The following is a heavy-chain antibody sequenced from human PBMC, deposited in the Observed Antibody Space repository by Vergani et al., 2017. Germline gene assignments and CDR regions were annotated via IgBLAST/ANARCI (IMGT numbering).Heavy chain of an antibody. V-gene: IGHV4-31*03. CDR2: IYYSGST. D-gene: IGHD2-15*01. CDR3: ARGAYCSGGSCLRGLDY. Sequence: QVQLQESGPGLVKPSQTLSLTCTVSGGSISSGGYYLSWIRQHPGKGLEWIGYIYYSGSTYYNPSLKSRVTISVDRSKNQFSLKLSSVTAADTAVYYCARGAYCSGGSCLRGLDYWGQGTLVTVSS. CDR1: GGSISSGGYY. J-gene: IGHJ4*02.